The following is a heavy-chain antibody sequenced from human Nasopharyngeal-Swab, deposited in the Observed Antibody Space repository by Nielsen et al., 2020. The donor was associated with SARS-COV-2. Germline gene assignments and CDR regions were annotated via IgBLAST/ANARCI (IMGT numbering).Heavy chain of an antibody. V-gene: IGHV1-69*04. CDR2: IIPILGIA. J-gene: IGHJ6*02. Sequence: SVKVSCKASGGTFSSYAISWVRQAPGQGLEWMGRIIPILGIANYAQKFQGRVTITADKSTSTAYMELSSLRSEDTAVYYCARVGPRKWGDYYGMDVWGQGTTVTVSS. CDR3: ARVGPRKWGDYYGMDV. D-gene: IGHD3-16*01. CDR1: GGTFSSYA.